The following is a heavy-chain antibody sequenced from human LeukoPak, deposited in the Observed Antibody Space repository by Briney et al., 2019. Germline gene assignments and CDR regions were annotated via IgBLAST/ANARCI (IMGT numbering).Heavy chain of an antibody. CDR2: INAGNGNT. V-gene: IGHV1-3*01. J-gene: IGHJ3*02. CDR1: GYTFTSYA. CDR3: AREPKPMVRGVMVAFDI. D-gene: IGHD3-10*01. Sequence: GASVTVSCTASGYTFTSYAMHWVRQAPGQRLEWMGWINAGNGNTKYSQKFQGRVTITRDTSASTAYMELSSLRSEDTAVYYCAREPKPMVRGVMVAFDIWGQGTMVTVSS.